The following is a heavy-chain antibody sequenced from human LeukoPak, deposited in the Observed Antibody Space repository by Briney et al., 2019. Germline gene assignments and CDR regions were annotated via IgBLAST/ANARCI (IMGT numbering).Heavy chain of an antibody. V-gene: IGHV1-2*02. J-gene: IGHJ4*02. Sequence: ASVKVSCKTSGYTFTGYYMHWVRQAPGQGLEWMGWINPNSGGTNYAQKFQGRVTMTTDTSTSTANMELRSLRSDDTAVYYCARWHYDRSGYYLVDYWGQGTLVTVSS. CDR1: GYTFTGYY. D-gene: IGHD3-22*01. CDR2: INPNSGGT. CDR3: ARWHYDRSGYYLVDY.